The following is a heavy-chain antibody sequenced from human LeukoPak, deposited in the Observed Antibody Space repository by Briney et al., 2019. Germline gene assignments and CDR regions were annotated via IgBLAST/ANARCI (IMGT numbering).Heavy chain of an antibody. Sequence: GGSLRLSCAASGFTFSSYAMSWVRQAPGKGLEWVSAISGSGGSTYYADSVKGRFTISRDNSKNTLHLQMNSLRAEDTAVYYCAKDLSAAVAGYFDYWGQGTLVTVSS. CDR1: GFTFSSYA. CDR2: ISGSGGST. D-gene: IGHD6-19*01. J-gene: IGHJ4*02. V-gene: IGHV3-23*01. CDR3: AKDLSAAVAGYFDY.